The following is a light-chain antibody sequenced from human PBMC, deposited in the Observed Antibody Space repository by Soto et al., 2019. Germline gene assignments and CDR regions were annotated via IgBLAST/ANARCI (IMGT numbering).Light chain of an antibody. J-gene: IGKJ1*01. CDR3: QQYSTSWT. CDR2: KAS. Sequence: DIQMTQSPSTLSAFVGDRVTITCRASQSISSWLAWYQQKPGKAPKVLIYKASSLESGVPSRFSGSGSGTEFTLTISSLQPDDVATYYCQQYSTSWTFGQGTKVEIK. V-gene: IGKV1-5*03. CDR1: QSISSW.